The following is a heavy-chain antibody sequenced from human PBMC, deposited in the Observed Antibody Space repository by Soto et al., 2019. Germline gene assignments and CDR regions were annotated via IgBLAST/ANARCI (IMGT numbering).Heavy chain of an antibody. J-gene: IGHJ4*02. D-gene: IGHD2-21*01. CDR3: AKSVWFGGEYYLDY. CDR1: GYTFSNYA. CDR2: INCGNGKT. V-gene: IGHV1-3*01. Sequence: AASVKVSCKASGYTFSNYAMHWVRQAPGQRLEWMGWINCGNGKTKYSQNFQGRVTITRDTSASTSYMELGSLRSEDTAVYYCAKSVWFGGEYYLDYWGQGAMVTVSS.